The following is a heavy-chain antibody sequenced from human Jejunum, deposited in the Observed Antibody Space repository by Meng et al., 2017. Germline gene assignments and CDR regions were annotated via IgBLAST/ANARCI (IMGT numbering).Heavy chain of an antibody. Sequence: QVRVQESGPGLVEPSGTLSLTCAVSGASISSGYWCSWVRQPPGKGLEWIGEIHHGGDTNYNPSLKSRVTISVDKSKNQYSLRLTSVTAADTAMYYCARNGAYSADHWGQGTLVTVSS. CDR3: ARNGAYSADH. CDR2: IHHGGDT. J-gene: IGHJ4*02. D-gene: IGHD2-15*01. CDR1: GASISSGYW. V-gene: IGHV4-4*02.